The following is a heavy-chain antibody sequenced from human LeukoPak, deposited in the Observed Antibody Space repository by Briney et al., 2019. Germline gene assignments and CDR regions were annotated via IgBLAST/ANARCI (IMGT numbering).Heavy chain of an antibody. CDR3: ARDPEGMGYHGY. D-gene: IGHD3-16*02. Sequence: SETLSLTCTVSGGSISSGGYYWSWIRQHPGKGLEWIGYIYYSGSTYYNPSLKSRVTISVDTSKNQFSLKLSSVTAADTAVYYCARDPEGMGYHGYWGQGTLVTVSS. J-gene: IGHJ4*02. V-gene: IGHV4-31*03. CDR2: IYYSGST. CDR1: GGSISSGGYY.